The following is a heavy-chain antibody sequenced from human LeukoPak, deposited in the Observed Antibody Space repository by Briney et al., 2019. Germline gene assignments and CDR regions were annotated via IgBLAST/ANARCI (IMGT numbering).Heavy chain of an antibody. Sequence: SETLSLTCSVSGGSISRLYWSWIRQPPGKGLEGIGYIYYTGSTNYNPSLTSRVTMFVDMSKSQFSLRLSSVTAADTAVYYCARHRAYSSSSPFDYWGQGTLVTVSS. CDR2: IYYTGST. V-gene: IGHV4-59*08. CDR3: ARHRAYSSSSPFDY. CDR1: GGSISRLY. D-gene: IGHD6-6*01. J-gene: IGHJ4*02.